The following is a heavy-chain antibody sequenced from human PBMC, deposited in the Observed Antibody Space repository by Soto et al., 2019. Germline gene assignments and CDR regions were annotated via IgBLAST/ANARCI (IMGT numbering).Heavy chain of an antibody. J-gene: IGHJ4*02. D-gene: IGHD2-21*02. CDR2: ISGSGGST. V-gene: IGHV3-23*01. Sequence: EVQLLESGGGLVQPGGSLRLSCAASGFTFSSYVMSWVRQAPGKGLEWVSGISGSGGSTYYADSVKGRFTISRDNSKNTLYLQMNSLRAEDTAVYYCAKIASVVVTAYGAFDYWGQGTLVTVSS. CDR3: AKIASVVVTAYGAFDY. CDR1: GFTFSSYV.